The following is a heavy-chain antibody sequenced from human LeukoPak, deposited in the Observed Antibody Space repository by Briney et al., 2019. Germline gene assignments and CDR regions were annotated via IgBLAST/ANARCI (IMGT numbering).Heavy chain of an antibody. Sequence: PGGSLRLSCAASGFTFGTYTLNWVRQAPGKGLEWVSSISSSSRYIYYADSVKGRFTISRDNAKNSLYLQMNSLRAEDTAVYYCARRYCSSTNCYSFDFWGQGTLVTVSS. V-gene: IGHV3-21*01. CDR2: ISSSSRYI. CDR1: GFTFGTYT. CDR3: ARRYCSSTNCYSFDF. D-gene: IGHD2-2*02. J-gene: IGHJ4*02.